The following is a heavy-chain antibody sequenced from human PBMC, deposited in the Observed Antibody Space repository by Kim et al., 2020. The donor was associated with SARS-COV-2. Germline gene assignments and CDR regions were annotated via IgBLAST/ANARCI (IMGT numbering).Heavy chain of an antibody. J-gene: IGHJ3*02. D-gene: IGHD3-9*01. V-gene: IGHV2-5*02. Sequence: SGPTLVNPTQTLTLTCTFPGFSLSTSGVGVGWIRQPPGKALEWLALIYWDDDKRYSPSLKSRLTITKDTSKNQVVLTMTNMDPVDTATYYCAHTISRITILRAPNDAFDIWGQGTMVTVSS. CDR1: GFSLSTSGVG. CDR3: AHTISRITILRAPNDAFDI. CDR2: IYWDDDK.